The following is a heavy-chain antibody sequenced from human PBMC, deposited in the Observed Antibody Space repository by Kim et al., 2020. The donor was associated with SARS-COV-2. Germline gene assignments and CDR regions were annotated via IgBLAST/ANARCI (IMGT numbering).Heavy chain of an antibody. Sequence: YSTSLKTRLTISKDTSKNQVVLTMTNMDPVETATYYCARESAISGATLDYWGQGTLVTVSS. CDR3: ARESAISGATLDY. V-gene: IGHV2-70*01. J-gene: IGHJ4*02. D-gene: IGHD1-26*01.